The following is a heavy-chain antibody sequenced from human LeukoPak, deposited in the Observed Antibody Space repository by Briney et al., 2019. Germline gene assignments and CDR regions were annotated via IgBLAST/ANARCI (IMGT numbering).Heavy chain of an antibody. CDR1: GGSISSSSYY. CDR2: IYYSGST. Sequence: SETLSLTCTVSGGSISSSSYYWGWIRQPPGKGLEWIGSIYYSGSTYYNPSLKSRVTISVDTSKNQFSLKLSSVTAADTAVYYCARHHEMGTITGYFDYWGQGTLVTVSS. J-gene: IGHJ4*02. V-gene: IGHV4-39*01. CDR3: ARHHEMGTITGYFDY. D-gene: IGHD5-24*01.